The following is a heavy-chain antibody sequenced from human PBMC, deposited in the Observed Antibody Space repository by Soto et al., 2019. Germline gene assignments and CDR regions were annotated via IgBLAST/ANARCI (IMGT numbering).Heavy chain of an antibody. Sequence: SETLSLTCAVSGYSISSGYYWGWIRQPPGKGLEWIGSIYHSGRTYYNPSLKSRVTISVDTSKNQFSLKLSSVTAADTAVYYCARDFSYGLKVIPDAFDIWGQGTMVTVSS. J-gene: IGHJ3*02. V-gene: IGHV4-38-2*02. D-gene: IGHD3-10*01. CDR1: GYSISSGYY. CDR2: IYHSGRT. CDR3: ARDFSYGLKVIPDAFDI.